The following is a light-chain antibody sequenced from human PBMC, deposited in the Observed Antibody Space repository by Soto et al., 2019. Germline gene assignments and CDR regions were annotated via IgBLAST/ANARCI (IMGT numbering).Light chain of an antibody. V-gene: IGKV3-20*01. CDR1: PIVSSSS. J-gene: IGKJ5*01. CDR2: GAS. Sequence: IVVTQSPATLSLSPGARATLSGRASPIVSSSSLAWYQQKPGQAPTLPIYGASSRATGIPPTFSGSGSGTDFTLTTSSLQPEDFAVYYCQQHDSSPPIPFGQGTKLDIK. CDR3: QQHDSSPPIP.